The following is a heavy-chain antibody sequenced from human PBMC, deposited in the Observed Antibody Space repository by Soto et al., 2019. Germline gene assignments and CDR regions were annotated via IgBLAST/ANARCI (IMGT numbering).Heavy chain of an antibody. Sequence: PGGSLRLSCAASGFTFSSYSINWVRQAPGKGLEWVSYISSSSSTIYYADSVKGRFTISRDNAKNSLYLQMNSLRDEDTAVYYCARERVPAAKRGYYYGMDVWGQGTTVTVSS. CDR1: GFTFSSYS. D-gene: IGHD2-2*01. CDR2: ISSSSSTI. V-gene: IGHV3-48*02. CDR3: ARERVPAAKRGYYYGMDV. J-gene: IGHJ6*02.